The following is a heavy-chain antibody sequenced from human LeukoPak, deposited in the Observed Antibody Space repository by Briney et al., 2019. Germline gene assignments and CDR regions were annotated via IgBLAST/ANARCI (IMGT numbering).Heavy chain of an antibody. CDR3: ARRIAVAGLNYYYYYMDV. CDR2: IYYRGST. CDR1: GGSMSSYY. Sequence: SETLSLTCTVSGGSMSSYYWSWIRQPPGKGLEWIGYIYYRGSTNYNPSLKSRVTISLDTSKNQFSLKLSSVTAADTAVYYCARRIAVAGLNYYYYYMDVWGKGTTVTVSS. D-gene: IGHD6-19*01. V-gene: IGHV4-59*01. J-gene: IGHJ6*03.